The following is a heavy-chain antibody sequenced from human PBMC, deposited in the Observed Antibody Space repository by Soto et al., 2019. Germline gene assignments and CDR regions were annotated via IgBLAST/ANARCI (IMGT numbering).Heavy chain of an antibody. V-gene: IGHV3-9*01. CDR2: ISWNSGSI. Sequence: EVQLVESGGGLVQPGRSLRLSCAASGFTFDDYAMHWVRQAPGKGLEWVSGISWNSGSIGYADSVKGRFTISRDNAKNALYLQMNSLRAEDTALYYCAKDIGGGSYDYYGMDVWGQGTTVTVSS. J-gene: IGHJ6*02. CDR3: AKDIGGGSYDYYGMDV. CDR1: GFTFDDYA. D-gene: IGHD1-26*01.